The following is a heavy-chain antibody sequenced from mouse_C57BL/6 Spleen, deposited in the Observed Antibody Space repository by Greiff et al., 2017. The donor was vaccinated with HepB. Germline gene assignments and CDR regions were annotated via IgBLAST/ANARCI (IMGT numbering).Heavy chain of an antibody. CDR2: IDPSDSYT. CDR3: ARREGTNFAWFAY. CDR1: GYTFTSYW. D-gene: IGHD4-1*01. J-gene: IGHJ3*01. V-gene: IGHV1-69*01. Sequence: VQLQQSGAELVMPGASVKLSCKASGYTFTSYWMHWVKQRPGQGLEWIGEIDPSDSYTNYNQKFKGKSTLTVDKSSSTSYMQLSSLTSEDSAVYYCARREGTNFAWFAYWGQGTLVTVSA.